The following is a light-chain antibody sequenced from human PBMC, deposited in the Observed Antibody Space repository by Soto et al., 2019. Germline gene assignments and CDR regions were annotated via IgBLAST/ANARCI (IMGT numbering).Light chain of an antibody. Sequence: QSALTQPASVSGSPGQSITISCTGTSSDVGAYDDVSWYQQHPGKAPKLMIYDVSHRPSGVSDRFSGSKSGNTASLTFSGLQAEDEADYYCSSYRSSDTLGIFGGGTKLTVL. CDR1: SSDVGAYDD. J-gene: IGLJ2*01. CDR2: DVS. V-gene: IGLV2-14*01. CDR3: SSYRSSDTLGI.